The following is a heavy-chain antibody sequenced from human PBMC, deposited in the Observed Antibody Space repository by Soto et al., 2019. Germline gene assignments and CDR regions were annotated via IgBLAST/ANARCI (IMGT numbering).Heavy chain of an antibody. V-gene: IGHV3-30-3*01. CDR3: ARAPTTVTTAYYFDY. CDR1: GFTFSSYA. D-gene: IGHD4-17*01. CDR2: ISYDGNNK. J-gene: IGHJ4*02. Sequence: QVQLVKSGGGVIQAGRSLRLSCAASGFTFSSYAMHWVRQAPGKGLEWVAVISYDGNNKYYADSVKGRFTISRDNSKNTLYLQMNSLRADDTAVYYCARAPTTVTTAYYFDYWGQGTLVTVSS.